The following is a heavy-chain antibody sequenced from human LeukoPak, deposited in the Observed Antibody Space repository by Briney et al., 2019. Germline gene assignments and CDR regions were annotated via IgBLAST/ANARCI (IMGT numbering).Heavy chain of an antibody. CDR1: GFIFSNYA. CDR2: IHDRN. CDR3: AKDQPTDGYNSI. J-gene: IGHJ4*02. D-gene: IGHD5-24*01. V-gene: IGHV3-23*01. Sequence: GGSLRLSCEASGFIFSNYAMSWLRQAPGKGLEWVSTIHDRNYYADSVKGRFTISRDNSRSTLYLQMDSLRAEDTAVYYCAKDQPTDGYNSIWGRGTLVTVSS.